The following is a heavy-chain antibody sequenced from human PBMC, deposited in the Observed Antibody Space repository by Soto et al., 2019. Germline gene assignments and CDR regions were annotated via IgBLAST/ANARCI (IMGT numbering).Heavy chain of an antibody. CDR3: ARGSSYEFYYYYGMDV. J-gene: IGHJ6*02. V-gene: IGHV3-13*01. Sequence: EVQLVESGGGLVQPGGSLRLSCAASGFTFSSYDMHWVRQATGKGLEWVSAIGTAGDTYYPGSVRGRFTISRENAKNSLYLQMNSLRAEDTAVYYCARGSSYEFYYYYGMDVWGQGTTVTVS. D-gene: IGHD5-18*01. CDR1: GFTFSSYD. CDR2: IGTAGDT.